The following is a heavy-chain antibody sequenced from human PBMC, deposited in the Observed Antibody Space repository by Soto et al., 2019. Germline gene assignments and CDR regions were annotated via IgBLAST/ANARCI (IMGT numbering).Heavy chain of an antibody. J-gene: IGHJ4*02. V-gene: IGHV3-48*02. CDR2: TSGSGRTT. CDR3: ARGIMIFRVDQYYFDY. Sequence: GGSLRLSCAASGFTFSSYSMNWVRQAPGKGLEWVSYTSGSGRTTYYADSVKGRFTISRDNAKNSLYLQMNSLRDEDTAVYYCARGIMIFRVDQYYFDYWGLGTLVTVSS. CDR1: GFTFSSYS. D-gene: IGHD3-3*01.